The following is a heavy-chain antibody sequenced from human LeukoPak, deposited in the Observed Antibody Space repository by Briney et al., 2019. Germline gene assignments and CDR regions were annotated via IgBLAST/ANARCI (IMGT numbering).Heavy chain of an antibody. J-gene: IGHJ4*02. CDR3: ARGHYDFWSGYPPVLYYFDY. Sequence: GSLRLSCAASGFTFSSYSMNWVRQPPGKGLEWIGEINHSGSTNYNPSLKSRVTISVDTSKNQFSLKLSSVTAADTAVYYCARGHYDFWSGYPPVLYYFDYWGQGTLVTVSS. D-gene: IGHD3-3*01. CDR1: GFTFSSYS. CDR2: INHSGST. V-gene: IGHV4-34*01.